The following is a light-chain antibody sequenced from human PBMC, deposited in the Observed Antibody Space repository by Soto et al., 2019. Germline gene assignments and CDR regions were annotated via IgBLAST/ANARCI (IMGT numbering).Light chain of an antibody. CDR3: SSHTSTMTNV. J-gene: IGLJ1*01. CDR2: DVV. V-gene: IGLV2-14*03. Sequence: QSVLTQPASVSGSPGQSITISCTGTSGDVGGFNSVSWYQLRPGTAPKLILYDVVDRPSGVSYRFSGSKSGNTASLTISGLQAADEADYFCSSHTSTMTNVFGSGTKVTVL. CDR1: SGDVGGFNS.